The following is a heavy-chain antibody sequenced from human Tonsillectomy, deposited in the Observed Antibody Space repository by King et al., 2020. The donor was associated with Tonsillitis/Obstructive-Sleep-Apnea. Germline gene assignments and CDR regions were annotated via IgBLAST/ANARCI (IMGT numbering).Heavy chain of an antibody. J-gene: IGHJ3*02. V-gene: IGHV4-59*08. CDR1: GGSIISEH. CDR2: IYYSGKT. CDR3: ARQSGGTYTEGAFDI. Sequence: LQLQESGPGLVKPSETLSLTCSVSGGSIISEHWTWIRQTPGKGLEWIGYIYYSGKTNYNPSLKSRLTMSADTSKNQFSLKLSSVTAADTAVYYCARQSGGTYTEGAFDIWGQGTMVTVSS. D-gene: IGHD3-3*01.